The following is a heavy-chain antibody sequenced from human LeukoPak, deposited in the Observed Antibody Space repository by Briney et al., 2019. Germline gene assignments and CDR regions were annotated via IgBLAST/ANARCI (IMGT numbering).Heavy chain of an antibody. D-gene: IGHD1-14*01. CDR1: TFSFTSYA. V-gene: IGHV3-23*01. CDR2: IAHSGGTT. Sequence: GGSLRLSCAASTFSFTSYAMNWVRQAPGMGLEWVSIIAHSGGTTHYADSVKGRFTISRDNSKNTLYLQMNNLRAGDTAVYYCVATKATESYYYNMDVWGKGTTVTVSS. J-gene: IGHJ6*03. CDR3: VATKATESYYYNMDV.